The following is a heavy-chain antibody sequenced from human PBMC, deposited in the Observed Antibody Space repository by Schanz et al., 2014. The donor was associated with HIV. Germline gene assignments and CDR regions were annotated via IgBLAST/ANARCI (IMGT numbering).Heavy chain of an antibody. CDR1: GFSFDSFG. CDR2: ISYDGVNK. CDR3: AKAGLFFGQLWLGFFDY. Sequence: VQLLDSGGGLVQPGGSLRLSCVASGFSFDSFGMHWVRQAPGKGLEWVAVISYDGVNKHFADSVKGRFTISRDNSKNTLYLQVKRLRTEDTAVYYCAKAGLFFGQLWLGFFDYWGQGAQVTVSS. V-gene: IGHV3-30*18. D-gene: IGHD5-18*01. J-gene: IGHJ4*02.